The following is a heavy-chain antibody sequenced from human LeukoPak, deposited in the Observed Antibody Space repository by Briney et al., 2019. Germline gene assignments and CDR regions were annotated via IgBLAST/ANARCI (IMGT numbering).Heavy chain of an antibody. Sequence: PGGSLRLSCAASGFTFSDYHMSWIRQAPGKGLEWVSYISSSGNTIYYADSVKGRFSISRDNSKNTLYLQMDSLRGEDTAVYYCAKDFRIGYSAHFDYWGQGALVTVSS. D-gene: IGHD2-21*01. CDR1: GFTFSDYH. J-gene: IGHJ4*02. CDR3: AKDFRIGYSAHFDY. V-gene: IGHV3-11*01. CDR2: ISSSGNTI.